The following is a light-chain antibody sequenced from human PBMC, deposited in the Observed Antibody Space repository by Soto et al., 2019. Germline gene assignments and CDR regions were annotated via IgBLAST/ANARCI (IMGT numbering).Light chain of an antibody. CDR1: QGISSY. V-gene: IGKV1-8*01. J-gene: IGKJ1*01. CDR3: QKYNNWPPWT. CDR2: AAS. Sequence: AIRMTQSPSSFSASTGDRVTITCRASQGISSYLAWYQQKPGKAPKLLIYAASTLQSGVPSRFSGSGSGTEFTLTISSLQSEDFAVYYCQKYNNWPPWTFGQGTKVDI.